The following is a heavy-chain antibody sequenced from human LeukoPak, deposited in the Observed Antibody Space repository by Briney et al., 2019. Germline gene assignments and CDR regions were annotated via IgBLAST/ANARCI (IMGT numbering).Heavy chain of an antibody. D-gene: IGHD3-10*01. V-gene: IGHV3-7*01. Sequence: GGSLRLSCAASGFTFSDYYMSWIRQAPGKGLGWVANINEDGSEKYYLDSVRGRFTISRDNAKNSLYLQMDSLRAEDTAVYYCARLFVYGSGAEAFDYWGQGALVTVSS. J-gene: IGHJ4*02. CDR3: ARLFVYGSGAEAFDY. CDR1: GFTFSDYY. CDR2: INEDGSEK.